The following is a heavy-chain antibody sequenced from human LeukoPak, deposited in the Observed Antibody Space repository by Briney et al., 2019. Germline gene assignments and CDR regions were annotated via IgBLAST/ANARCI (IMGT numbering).Heavy chain of an antibody. J-gene: IGHJ4*02. CDR2: ISYSGST. CDR1: GDSISSYY. D-gene: IGHD4-17*01. V-gene: IGHV4-59*12. Sequence: SSETLSLTCTVSGDSISSYYWSWIRQPPGKGLEWIGYISYSGSTNYNPSLKSRVTMSVDTSKNQFSLKLSSVTAADTAVYYCARTRIGDYVFDYWGQGTLVTVSS. CDR3: ARTRIGDYVFDY.